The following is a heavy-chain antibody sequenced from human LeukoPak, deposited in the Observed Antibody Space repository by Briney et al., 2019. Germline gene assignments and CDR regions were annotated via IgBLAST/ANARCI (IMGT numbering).Heavy chain of an antibody. Sequence: GGSLRLSCAASGFTFSNVWMSWVRQVPGRGLEWVGRIISISGGGTSDYPAPVKGRFTISRDDSKNTVYLQMNSLKTEDTAVYYCTTHRGEWVLDSWGQGTLVTVSS. CDR1: GFTFSNVW. CDR2: IISISGGGTS. V-gene: IGHV3-15*01. CDR3: TTHRGEWVLDS. D-gene: IGHD3-16*01. J-gene: IGHJ4*02.